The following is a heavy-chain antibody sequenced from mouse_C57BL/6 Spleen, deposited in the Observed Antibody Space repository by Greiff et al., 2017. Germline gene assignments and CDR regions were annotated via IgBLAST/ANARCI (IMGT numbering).Heavy chain of an antibody. V-gene: IGHV1-72*01. CDR3: ARNPSANFYFDY. J-gene: IGHJ2*01. D-gene: IGHD6-1*01. Sequence: QVQLQQPGAELVKPGASVQLSCKASGYTFTSYWMHWVKQRPGRGLEWIGRIDPNSGGTKYNEKFQSKATLTVDKPSSTAYMQLSSLTSEDSAVSYCARNPSANFYFDYWGQGTTRTVSS. CDR2: IDPNSGGT. CDR1: GYTFTSYW.